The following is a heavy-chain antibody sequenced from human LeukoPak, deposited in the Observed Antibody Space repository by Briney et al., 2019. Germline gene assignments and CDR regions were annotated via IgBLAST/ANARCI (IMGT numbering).Heavy chain of an antibody. J-gene: IGHJ6*02. CDR3: ARGYYGSGSYYWGGYYYYGMDV. Sequence: ASVKVSCKASGYTFTSYGISWVRQAPGQGLEWIGWISAYNGNTNYAQKLQGRVTMTTDTSTSTVYMELRSLRSDDTAVYYCARGYYGSGSYYWGGYYYYGMDVWGQGTTVTVSS. V-gene: IGHV1-18*01. D-gene: IGHD3-10*01. CDR2: ISAYNGNT. CDR1: GYTFTSYG.